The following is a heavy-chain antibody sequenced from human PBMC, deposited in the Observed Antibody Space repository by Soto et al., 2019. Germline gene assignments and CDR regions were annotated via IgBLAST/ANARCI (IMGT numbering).Heavy chain of an antibody. CDR2: INHSGST. D-gene: IGHD4-17*01. CDR1: GGSFSGYY. J-gene: IGHJ2*01. CDR3: ARGYGDYYWYFDL. V-gene: IGHV4-34*01. Sequence: QVQLQQWGAGLLKPSETLSLTCAVYGGSFSGYYLSWIRQPHGKGLELIGEINHSGSTNYNPSLKSRVTISVDTSKNQFSLKLSSVTAADTAVYYCARGYGDYYWYFDLWGRGTLVTVSS.